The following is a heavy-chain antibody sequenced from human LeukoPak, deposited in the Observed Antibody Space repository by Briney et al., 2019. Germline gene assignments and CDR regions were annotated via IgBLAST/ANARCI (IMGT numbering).Heavy chain of an antibody. D-gene: IGHD2-2*01. CDR3: AACPHGPDYSHH. V-gene: IGHV3-53*01. CDR1: GLTVSSNY. Sequence: GGSLRLSCAASGLTVSSNYMSWVGHAPGKGLEGVSVMYPGGSTYYADSVKGRFTISRDNSKDTVFLRMSSLRAEDTAIYFCAACPHGPDYSHHWGQGTPVTISS. CDR2: MYPGGST. J-gene: IGHJ4*02.